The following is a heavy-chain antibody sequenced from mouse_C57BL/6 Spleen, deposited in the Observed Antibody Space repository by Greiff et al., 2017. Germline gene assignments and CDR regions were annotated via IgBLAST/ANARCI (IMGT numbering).Heavy chain of an antibody. CDR2: IDPSDSET. J-gene: IGHJ1*03. D-gene: IGHD1-1*01. Sequence: QVQLQQPGAELVRPGSSVKLSCKASGYTFTSYWMHWVKQRPIQGLEWIGNIDPSDSETHYNQKFKDKATLTVDKSSSTAYLQLSSLTSEDSAVYYGARSYYSSSDGDFDVWGTGTTVTVSS. V-gene: IGHV1-52*01. CDR3: ARSYYSSSDGDFDV. CDR1: GYTFTSYW.